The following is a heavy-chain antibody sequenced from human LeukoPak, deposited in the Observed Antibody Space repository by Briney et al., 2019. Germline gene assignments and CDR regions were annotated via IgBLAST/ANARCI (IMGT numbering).Heavy chain of an antibody. V-gene: IGHV3-23*01. Sequence: GESLRLSCAASGFTSSNYYMNWVRQGPGKGLEWVSAIRDSGSSTHYADSVKGRFTTSRDNSKNTLFLQMNSLRAEDTAIYYCAKYGPQDSGSSHFDYWGQGALVTVSS. CDR2: IRDSGSST. J-gene: IGHJ4*02. CDR3: AKYGPQDSGSSHFDY. D-gene: IGHD1-26*01. CDR1: GFTSSNYY.